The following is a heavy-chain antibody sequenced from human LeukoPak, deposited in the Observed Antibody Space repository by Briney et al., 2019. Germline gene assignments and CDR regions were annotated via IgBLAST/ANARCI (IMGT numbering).Heavy chain of an antibody. Sequence: ASVKVSCKASRYTFTGYGITWVRQAPGQGLEWMGWISVNNGDTNYAQKLQARVTISTETSTTTAYMELRSLRSDYTAVYYCASNTGSDGSGYAYWGQGTLVTVSS. CDR2: ISVNNGDT. D-gene: IGHD3-22*01. CDR1: RYTFTGYG. J-gene: IGHJ4*02. CDR3: ASNTGSDGSGYAY. V-gene: IGHV1-18*01.